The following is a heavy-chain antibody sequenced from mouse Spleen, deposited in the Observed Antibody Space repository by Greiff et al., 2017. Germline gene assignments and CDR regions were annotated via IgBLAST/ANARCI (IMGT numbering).Heavy chain of an antibody. CDR1: GYTFTSYW. CDR3: AKLYYDYDEAWFAY. J-gene: IGHJ3*01. V-gene: IGHV1-55*01. CDR2: IYPGSGST. D-gene: IGHD2-4*01. Sequence: QVQLQQPGAELVKPGASVKMSCKASGYTFTSYWITWVKQRSGQGLEWIGDIYPGSGSTNYNEKFKSKATLTVDTSSSTAYMQLSSLTSEDSAVYYCAKLYYDYDEAWFAYWGQGTLVTVSA.